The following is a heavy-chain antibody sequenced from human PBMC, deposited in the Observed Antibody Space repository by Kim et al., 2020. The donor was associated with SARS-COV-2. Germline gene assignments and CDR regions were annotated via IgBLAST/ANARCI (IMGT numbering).Heavy chain of an antibody. CDR3: ARWDPDAFDI. Sequence: SETLSLTCTVSGYSISSGYYWGWIRQPPGKGLEWIGSIYHSGSTYYNPSLKSRVTISVDTSKNQFSLKLSSVTAADTAVYYCARWDPDAFDIWGQGTMVT. CDR1: GYSISSGYY. CDR2: IYHSGST. J-gene: IGHJ3*02. D-gene: IGHD1-26*01. V-gene: IGHV4-38-2*02.